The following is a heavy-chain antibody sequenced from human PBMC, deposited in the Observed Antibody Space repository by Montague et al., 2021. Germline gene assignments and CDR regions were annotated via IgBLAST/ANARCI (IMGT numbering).Heavy chain of an antibody. Sequence: SETLSLTCTVSGGSINNYYWSWIRQPPGKGLEWIGHVSYTALTGYNPSYYNPSFESRVTFLVDASKNQVSLRLSSLTAADTAVYFCARALDQGATLMRAAAAPGSYFDPWGQGTPVTVSS. D-gene: IGHD1-26*01. CDR3: ARALDQGATLMRAAAAPGSYFDP. J-gene: IGHJ5*02. V-gene: IGHV4-59*04. CDR1: GGSINNYY. CDR2: VSYTALTGYNPS.